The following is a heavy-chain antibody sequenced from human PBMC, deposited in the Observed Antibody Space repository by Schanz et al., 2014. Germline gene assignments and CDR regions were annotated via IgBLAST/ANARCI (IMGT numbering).Heavy chain of an antibody. CDR3: ARDRRNADLDY. CDR2: VSRSTPDI. CDR1: GFGFSSYG. J-gene: IGHJ4*02. V-gene: IGHV3-48*01. Sequence: EVQLVESGGGLIQPGGSLRLSCAASGFGFSSYGMNWLRQAPGKGLEWVSYVSRSTPDIYYADSVKGRFTMSRDNAKNSLYLEMNSLRAEDTALYYCARDRRNADLDYWGQGTLXTVSS. D-gene: IGHD1-1*01.